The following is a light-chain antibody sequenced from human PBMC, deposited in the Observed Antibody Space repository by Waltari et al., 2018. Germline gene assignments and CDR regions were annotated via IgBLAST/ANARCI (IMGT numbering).Light chain of an antibody. CDR2: DAS. CDR3: QQRNIWPNT. CDR1: QSVGSY. J-gene: IGKJ2*01. Sequence: EIVSTPSPATLSLSPGNIASLSCRASQSVGSYLAWYQQKPGQVPRLLIYDASSRATGVPARFSGSGSGTEFTLTISSLEPEDFAVYYCQQRNIWPNTFGQGTKLEIK. V-gene: IGKV3-11*01.